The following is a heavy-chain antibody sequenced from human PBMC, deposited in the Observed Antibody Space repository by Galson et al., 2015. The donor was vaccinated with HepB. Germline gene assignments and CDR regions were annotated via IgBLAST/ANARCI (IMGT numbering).Heavy chain of an antibody. J-gene: IGHJ5*02. Sequence: SVKVSXXXSGYTFXSYDXXWVRQATGQGLEWMGWMNPNSGNTGYAQKFQGRVTMTRNTSISTAXMXLRSLRSDDTAVYYCARAYCSSTSCYEAGYNWFDP. CDR2: MNPNSGNT. V-gene: IGHV1-8*01. CDR1: GYTFXSYD. D-gene: IGHD2-2*01. CDR3: ARAYCSSTSCYEAGYNWFDP.